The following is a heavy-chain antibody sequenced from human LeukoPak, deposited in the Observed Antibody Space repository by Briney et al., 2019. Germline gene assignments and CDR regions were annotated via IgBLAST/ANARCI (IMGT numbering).Heavy chain of an antibody. CDR1: GYTFTSYY. J-gene: IGHJ6*03. CDR2: INPSGGST. V-gene: IGHV1-46*01. D-gene: IGHD6-19*01. CDR3: ALNVVAGGFYYMDV. Sequence: GASVKVSCKASGYTFTSYYMHWVRQAPGQGLEWMGIINPSGGSTSYAQKFQGRVTMTRDMSTSTVYMELSSLRSDDTAVYYCALNVVAGGFYYMDVWGKGTTVTVSS.